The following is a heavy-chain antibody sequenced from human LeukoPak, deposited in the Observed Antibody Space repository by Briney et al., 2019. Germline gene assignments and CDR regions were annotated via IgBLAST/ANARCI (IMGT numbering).Heavy chain of an antibody. J-gene: IGHJ4*02. CDR2: INPNSGGT. D-gene: IGHD5-18*01. V-gene: IGHV1-2*02. CDR3: ARDPTAGTAMVNFDY. Sequence: ASVKVSCKASGYTLTGYYMHWVRQAPGQGLEWMGWINPNSGGTNYAQKFQGRVTMTRDTSISTAYMELSRLRSDDTAVYYCARDPTAGTAMVNFDYWGQGTLVTVSS. CDR1: GYTLTGYY.